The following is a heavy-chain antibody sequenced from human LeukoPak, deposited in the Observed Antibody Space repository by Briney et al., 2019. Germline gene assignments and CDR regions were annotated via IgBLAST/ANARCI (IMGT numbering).Heavy chain of an antibody. CDR3: AKDRIKAPFDY. Sequence: GGSLRLSCAASGFTFSSYWMSWVRQAPGKGLEWVANINEDGSEKYYADSVEGRFTISRDNAKNSLDLQMNSLRAEDTAVYYCAKDRIKAPFDYWGQGTLVTVSS. V-gene: IGHV3-7*03. CDR1: GFTFSSYW. J-gene: IGHJ4*02. CDR2: INEDGSEK. D-gene: IGHD3-3*02.